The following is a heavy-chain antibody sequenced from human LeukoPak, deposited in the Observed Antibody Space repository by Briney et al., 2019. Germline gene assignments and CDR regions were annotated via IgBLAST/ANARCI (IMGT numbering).Heavy chain of an antibody. CDR1: GFTFSHYA. D-gene: IGHD3-22*01. CDR3: ARDSITSDSSNYYFDY. CDR2: TSYDGSHK. Sequence: QPGGSLRLSCAASGFTFSHYAMHWVRQAPGKGLEWVAITSYDGSHKYYADSVKGRFSISRDNAKNSLYLQMNSLRDEDTAVYYCARDSITSDSSNYYFDYWGQGTLVTVSS. J-gene: IGHJ4*02. V-gene: IGHV3-30-3*01.